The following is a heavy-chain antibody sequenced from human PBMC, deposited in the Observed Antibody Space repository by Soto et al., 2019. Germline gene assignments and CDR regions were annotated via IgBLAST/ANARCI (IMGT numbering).Heavy chain of an antibody. D-gene: IGHD2-15*01. V-gene: IGHV3-21*01. CDR3: ARDLRPPGYSGYDPVIVVVVAATPGVDVGGFDI. CDR2: ISSSSSYI. J-gene: IGHJ3*02. Sequence: GGSLRLSCAASGFTFSSYSMNWVRQAPGKGLEWVSSISSSSSYIYYADSVKGRFTISRDNAKNSLYLQMNSLRAEDTAVYYCARDLRPPGYSGYDPVIVVVVAATPGVDVGGFDIWGQGTMVTVSS. CDR1: GFTFSSYS.